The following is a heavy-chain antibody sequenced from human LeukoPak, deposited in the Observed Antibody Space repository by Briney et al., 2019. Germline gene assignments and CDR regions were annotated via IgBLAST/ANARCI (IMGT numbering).Heavy chain of an antibody. Sequence: SETLSLTCTVSGGSISSYYWSWIRQPPGKGLEWIGYIYYSGSTNYNPSLKSRVTISVDTSKNQFSLKLSSVTAADTAVYYCARDQYSSGSPSAFDIWGQGTMVTVSS. CDR1: GGSISSYY. V-gene: IGHV4-59*01. CDR3: ARDQYSSGSPSAFDI. J-gene: IGHJ3*02. CDR2: IYYSGST. D-gene: IGHD6-25*01.